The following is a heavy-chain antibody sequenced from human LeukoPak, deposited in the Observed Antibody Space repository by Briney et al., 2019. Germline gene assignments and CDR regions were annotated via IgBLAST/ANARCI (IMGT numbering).Heavy chain of an antibody. J-gene: IGHJ3*02. V-gene: IGHV3-74*01. CDR1: GFSFSGYW. Sequence: PGGSLRLSCVASGFSFSGYWMHWVRQAPGEGLVWVSRTNEYGSFIDYADSVKDRFTISRDNPKNTLYLQMNSLRAEDTAVYYCARDYTVVKAFDIWGQGTMVTVSS. CDR3: ARDYTVVKAFDI. D-gene: IGHD4-23*01. CDR2: TNEYGSFI.